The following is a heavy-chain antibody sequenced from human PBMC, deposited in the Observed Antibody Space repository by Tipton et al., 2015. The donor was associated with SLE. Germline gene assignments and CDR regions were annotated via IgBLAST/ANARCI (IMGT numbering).Heavy chain of an antibody. CDR2: IRYDGTNE. D-gene: IGHD2-15*01. Sequence: SLRLSCAASGFTFSTYAMHWVRQAPGKGLEWVSVIRYDGTNEYYADSVRGRFFISRDNSKNTLYLQMNGLRAEDTAVYYCAKARVVVNANDAMDVWGQGTTVTVSS. V-gene: IGHV3-30*02. CDR1: GFTFSTYA. CDR3: AKARVVVNANDAMDV. J-gene: IGHJ6*02.